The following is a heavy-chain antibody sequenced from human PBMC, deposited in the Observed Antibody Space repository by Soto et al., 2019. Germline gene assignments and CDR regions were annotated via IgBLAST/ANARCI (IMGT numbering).Heavy chain of an antibody. CDR1: GFTFSSYG. CDR2: IWYDGSNK. J-gene: IGHJ6*02. Sequence: GGSLRLSCAASGFTFSSYGMHWVRQAPGKGLEWVAVIWYDGSNKYYADSVKGRFTISRDNSKNTLYLQMNSLRAEDTAVYYCARGKDSSGWSYYYYGMDVWGQGTTVTVSS. D-gene: IGHD6-19*01. V-gene: IGHV3-33*01. CDR3: ARGKDSSGWSYYYYGMDV.